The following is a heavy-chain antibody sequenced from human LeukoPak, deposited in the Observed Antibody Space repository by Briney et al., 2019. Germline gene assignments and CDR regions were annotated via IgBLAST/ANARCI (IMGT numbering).Heavy chain of an antibody. CDR3: ARGAYGGSSAMDY. D-gene: IGHD4-23*01. CDR1: GYTFIDYA. Sequence: VASVKVSCKASGYTFIDYAITWVRQAPGQGLQWMGWISTYNADTIYAQNLQGRVTMTTDTSTSTAYMEVRGLRSDDTAVYFCARGAYGGSSAMDYWGQGTLVTVSS. J-gene: IGHJ4*02. V-gene: IGHV1-18*01. CDR2: ISTYNADT.